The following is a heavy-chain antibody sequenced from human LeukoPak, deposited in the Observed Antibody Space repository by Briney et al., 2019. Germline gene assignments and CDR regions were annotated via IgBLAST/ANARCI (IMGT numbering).Heavy chain of an antibody. V-gene: IGHV3-23*01. J-gene: IGHJ4*02. CDR2: ISGSGGST. Sequence: GGSLRLSCAASGFTFSSYAMSWDRQAPGKGLEWVSAISGSGGSTYYADSVKGRFTISRDNSKNTLYLQMNSLRAEDTAVYYCAKDGYLYSSGWYYWGQGTLVTVSS. CDR3: AKDGYLYSSGWYY. CDR1: GFTFSSYA. D-gene: IGHD6-19*01.